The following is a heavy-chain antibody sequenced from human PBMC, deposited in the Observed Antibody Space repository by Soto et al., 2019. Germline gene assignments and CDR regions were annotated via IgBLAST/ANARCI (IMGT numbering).Heavy chain of an antibody. D-gene: IGHD6-13*01. V-gene: IGHV3-15*01. J-gene: IGHJ4*02. Sequence: EVQLVESGGGLVKPGGSLRLSCAAFGFTFNNAWMSWVRQAPGKGLQWVGRIKSKTDGGTTDYAAPVKGRFTISRDDSKNTLSLQMNSLKTADTPVYYCTTIANIAAAGSFDYWGQGTLVTVSS. CDR2: IKSKTDGGTT. CDR3: TTIANIAAAGSFDY. CDR1: GFTFNNAW.